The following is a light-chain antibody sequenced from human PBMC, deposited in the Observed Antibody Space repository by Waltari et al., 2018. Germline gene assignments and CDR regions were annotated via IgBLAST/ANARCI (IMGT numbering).Light chain of an antibody. V-gene: IGKV3-11*01. J-gene: IGKJ4*01. Sequence: EIVLTQSPATLSLSPGERASLSCRASQSVSRALAWYRQKPGQAPRLLIFAASIRATGTPARFSGSGSGTDFTLTISSLEPEDFAVYYCQQRRDWPLTFGGGTK. CDR3: QQRRDWPLT. CDR2: AAS. CDR1: QSVSRA.